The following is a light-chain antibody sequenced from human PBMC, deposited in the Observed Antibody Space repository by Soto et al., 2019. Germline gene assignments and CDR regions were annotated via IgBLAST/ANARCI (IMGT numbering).Light chain of an antibody. V-gene: IGKV2-28*01. J-gene: IGKJ1*01. Sequence: DIVMTQSPLSLPVTPGEPASISCRSSQSLLHSNGYNYLDWYLQKPGQSPQLLIYLGSNRASGVPERFSGSGSGTDFRLKIRRVEAEDVGVYYCMPALQPPQTFGQGTKVEIK. CDR1: QSLLHSNGYNY. CDR2: LGS. CDR3: MPALQPPQT.